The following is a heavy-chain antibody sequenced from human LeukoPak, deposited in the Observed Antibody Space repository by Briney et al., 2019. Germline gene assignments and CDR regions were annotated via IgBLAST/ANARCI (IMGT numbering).Heavy chain of an antibody. CDR2: INPNSGGT. CDR3: ARGTRSVVVVPAASLDY. J-gene: IGHJ4*02. Sequence: ASVKVSCKASGYTFTGYYMHWVRQAPGQGLEWMGWINPNSGGTNYAQKFQGWVTMTRDTSISTAYMELNRLRSDDTAVYHCARGTRSVVVVPAASLDYWGQGTLVTVSS. CDR1: GYTFTGYY. V-gene: IGHV1-2*04. D-gene: IGHD2-2*01.